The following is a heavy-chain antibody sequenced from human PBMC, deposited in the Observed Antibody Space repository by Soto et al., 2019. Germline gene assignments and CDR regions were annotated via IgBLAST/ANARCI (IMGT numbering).Heavy chain of an antibody. J-gene: IGHJ4*02. D-gene: IGHD1-26*01. CDR1: GGSVRSGNHY. CDR2: IYYSRST. CDR3: ASYSGSYYGFDY. V-gene: IGHV4-61*01. Sequence: PSETLSLTCTVSGGSVRSGNHYWSWIRQPPGKGLEWIGYIYYSRSTNYNPSLKSRVTISVDTSKNQFSLKLRSVTAADTAVYYCASYSGSYYGFDYWGQGTLVTVSS.